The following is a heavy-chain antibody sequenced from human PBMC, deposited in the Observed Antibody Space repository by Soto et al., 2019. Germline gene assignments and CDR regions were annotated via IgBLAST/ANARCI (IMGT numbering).Heavy chain of an antibody. D-gene: IGHD3-10*01. V-gene: IGHV4-30-4*01. Sequence: SETLSLTCTVSGGSISSGDYYWSWIRQPPGKGLEWIGYIYYSGSTYHNPSLKSRVTISVDTSKNQFSLKLSSVTAADTAVYYCARDIISGSVHDTWGQGTLVTVSS. CDR2: IYYSGST. J-gene: IGHJ5*02. CDR1: GGSISSGDYY. CDR3: ARDIISGSVHDT.